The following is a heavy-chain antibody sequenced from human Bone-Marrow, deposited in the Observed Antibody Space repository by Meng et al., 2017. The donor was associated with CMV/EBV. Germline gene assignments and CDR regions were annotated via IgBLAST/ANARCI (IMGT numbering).Heavy chain of an antibody. V-gene: IGHV1-2*02. D-gene: IGHD2-21*02. J-gene: IGHJ1*01. CDR1: GYPFTTFY. Sequence: ASVKVSCKTSGYPFTTFYVHWVRQAPGQGLEWMGWISPGRGGTKYAERFRDRFTMTADTSITTAYMELTRLTPDDTATYFCARIERGVAVVTDWGQGTPVTVSS. CDR2: ISPGRGGT. CDR3: ARIERGVAVVTD.